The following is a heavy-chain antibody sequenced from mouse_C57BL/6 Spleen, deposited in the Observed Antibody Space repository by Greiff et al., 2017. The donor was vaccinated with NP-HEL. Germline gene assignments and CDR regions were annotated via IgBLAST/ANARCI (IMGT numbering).Heavy chain of an antibody. CDR1: GYTLTSYW. V-gene: IGHV1-50*01. CDR3: ARLLYYGNGAMDY. D-gene: IGHD2-1*01. J-gene: IGHJ4*01. Sequence: QVQLQQPGAELVKPGASVKLSCKASGYTLTSYWMQWVNQRPGQGLEWIGEIDPSDSYTNYNQKFKGKATLTVDTSSSTAYMQLSSLTSEDSAVYYCARLLYYGNGAMDYWGQGTSVTVSS. CDR2: IDPSDSYT.